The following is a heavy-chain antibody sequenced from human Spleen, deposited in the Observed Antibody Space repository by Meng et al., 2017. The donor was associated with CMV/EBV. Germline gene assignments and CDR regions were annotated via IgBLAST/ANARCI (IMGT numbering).Heavy chain of an antibody. CDR1: GFTFSNYG. Sequence: GESLKISCAASGFTFSNYGTSWVRQAPGKGLEWVSLIYSGGTSTYYADSVKGRFTISRDDSKHTLYLQMNSLRAEDTAIYYCVKDPLEGFDYWGQGALVTVSS. CDR3: VKDPLEGFDY. V-gene: IGHV3-23*03. J-gene: IGHJ4*02. CDR2: IYSGGTST.